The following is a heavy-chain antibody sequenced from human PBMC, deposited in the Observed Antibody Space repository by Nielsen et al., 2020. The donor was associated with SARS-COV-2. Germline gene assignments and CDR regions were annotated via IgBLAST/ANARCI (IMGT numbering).Heavy chain of an antibody. J-gene: IGHJ6*02. CDR3: ARGFLLWFGTNPMDV. Sequence: ASVKVSCKASGYTFTSYYMHWVRQAPGQGLEWMGIINPSGGSTSYAQKFQGRVTMTRDTSTSTVYMELSSLRSEDTAVYYCARGFLLWFGTNPMDVWGQGTTVTVSS. CDR1: GYTFTSYY. CDR2: INPSGGST. D-gene: IGHD3-10*01. V-gene: IGHV1-46*01.